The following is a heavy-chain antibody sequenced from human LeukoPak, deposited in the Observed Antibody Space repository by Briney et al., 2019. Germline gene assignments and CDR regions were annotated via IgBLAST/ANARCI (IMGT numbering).Heavy chain of an antibody. CDR2: IYYSGST. Sequence: PSETLSLTCTVSGGSIRNYYWSWIRQPPRKGLEWIGYIYYSGSTNYNPSLKSRVTISVDTSNNRFSLKLSSVTAADTAVYYCARGRDSYDSSSFFDYWGQGTLVTVSS. V-gene: IGHV4-59*01. D-gene: IGHD3-22*01. CDR1: GGSIRNYY. J-gene: IGHJ4*02. CDR3: ARGRDSYDSSSFFDY.